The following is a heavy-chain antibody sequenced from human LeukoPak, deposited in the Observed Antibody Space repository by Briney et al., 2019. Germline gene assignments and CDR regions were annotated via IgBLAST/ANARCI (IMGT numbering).Heavy chain of an antibody. J-gene: IGHJ5*02. Sequence: GGSLRLSCAASGFTFSDYYMSWIRQAPGKGLEWGSYISSSSSSFTNYADSGKGRFTISRDNAKNSLFLQMDSLRAEDTAVYYCARVRDLTSSAHWFDPWGQGTLVTVSS. V-gene: IGHV3-11*05. CDR1: GFTFSDYY. D-gene: IGHD3-16*01. CDR2: ISSSSSSFT. CDR3: ARVRDLTSSAHWFDP.